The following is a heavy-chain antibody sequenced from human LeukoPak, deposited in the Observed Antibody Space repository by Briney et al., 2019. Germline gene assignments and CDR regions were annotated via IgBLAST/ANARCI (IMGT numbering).Heavy chain of an antibody. V-gene: IGHV4-59*01. CDR2: IYYSGST. Sequence: PSETLSLTCTVSGGSISSYYWSWIRQPPGKGLEWIGYIYYSGSTNYNPSLKSRVTISVDTSKNQFSLKLSSVTAADTAVYYCAGGGLRYFDWTDFGYYFDYWGQGTLVTVSS. D-gene: IGHD3-9*01. CDR1: GGSISSYY. CDR3: AGGGLRYFDWTDFGYYFDY. J-gene: IGHJ4*02.